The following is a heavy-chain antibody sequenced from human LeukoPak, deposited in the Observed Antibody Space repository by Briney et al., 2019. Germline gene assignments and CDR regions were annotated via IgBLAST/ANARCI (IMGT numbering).Heavy chain of an antibody. D-gene: IGHD2-15*01. CDR2: INPSGGST. Sequence: ASVKVSCKASGYTFTSYYMHWVRQAPGQGLEWMGIINPSGGSTSYAQKFQGRVTMTRDTYTSTVYMELSSLRSEDTAVYYCARAAEMVVAARAWFDPWGQGTLVTVSS. CDR1: GYTFTSYY. CDR3: ARAAEMVVAARAWFDP. V-gene: IGHV1-46*01. J-gene: IGHJ5*02.